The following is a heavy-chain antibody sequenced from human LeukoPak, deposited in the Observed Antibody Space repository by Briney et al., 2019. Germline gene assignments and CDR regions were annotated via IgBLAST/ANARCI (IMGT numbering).Heavy chain of an antibody. V-gene: IGHV1-2*04. D-gene: IGHD3-22*01. CDR2: INPNSGGT. Sequence: ASVKVSCKASGYTFTGYYMHWVRQAPGQGLEWMGWINPNSGGTNYAQKFQGWVTMTRDTSISTAYMELSRLRSDDTAVYYCARDRPYYDSSGYDYWGQGTLVTVSS. CDR3: ARDRPYYDSSGYDY. J-gene: IGHJ4*02. CDR1: GYTFTGYY.